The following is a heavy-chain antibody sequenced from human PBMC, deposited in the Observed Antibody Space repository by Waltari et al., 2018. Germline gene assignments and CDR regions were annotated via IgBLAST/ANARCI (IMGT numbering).Heavy chain of an antibody. V-gene: IGHV4-34*01. Sequence: QVQLQQWGAGLLKPSETLSLTCAVYGGSFSGYYWSWIRQPPGKGLEWIGEINHSGSTNYSPSLKSRVTISVDTSKNQFSLKLSSVTAADTAVYYCAREGYSSGWYYFDYWGQGTLVTISS. CDR3: AREGYSSGWYYFDY. CDR2: INHSGST. J-gene: IGHJ4*02. CDR1: GGSFSGYY. D-gene: IGHD6-19*01.